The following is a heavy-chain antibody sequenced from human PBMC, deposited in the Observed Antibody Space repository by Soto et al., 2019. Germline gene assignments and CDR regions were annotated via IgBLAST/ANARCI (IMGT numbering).Heavy chain of an antibody. V-gene: IGHV4-34*01. CDR2: INDRGSI. Sequence: QVQLQQWGGGPLRPWETLSLTCGVSGGSFSGYYWAWIRQSPGKGLEWIGEINDRGSINYNPSLKSRVSISVDTSKNHYYLNLRSVTAADTAVYYCARESHDILTGPPWVWYFDHWGRGTLVTVSS. CDR3: ARESHDILTGPPWVWYFDH. CDR1: GGSFSGYY. J-gene: IGHJ2*01. D-gene: IGHD3-9*01.